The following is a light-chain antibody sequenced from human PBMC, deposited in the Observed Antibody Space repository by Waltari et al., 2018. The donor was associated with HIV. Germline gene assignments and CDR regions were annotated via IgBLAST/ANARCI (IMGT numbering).Light chain of an antibody. CDR3: ASWDDALSSWL. V-gene: IGLV1-47*01. Sequence: QSGLPQPPSTSRPPGQRLVIPCSGSNSNLGRNFVSWFQQIPGAAPTLLIFRNDRRPSGVPDRFTAAKSGSSASLVISGLRVDDEAEYYCASWDDALSSWLFGG. CDR1: NSNLGRNF. CDR2: RND. J-gene: IGLJ3*02.